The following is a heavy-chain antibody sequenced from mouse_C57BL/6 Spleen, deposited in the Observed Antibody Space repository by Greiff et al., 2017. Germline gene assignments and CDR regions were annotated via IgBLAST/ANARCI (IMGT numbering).Heavy chain of an antibody. V-gene: IGHV1-64*01. CDR1: GYTFTSYW. CDR2: IHPKSGST. Sequence: VQLQQPGAELVKPGASVTLSCKASGYTFTSYWMHWVKQRPGQGLEWIGMIHPKSGSTNYNEKFKSKATLTVDKSSSTAYMQLSRLTSEDSAVYYGARAGYGSYVAYWGQGTLVTVSA. J-gene: IGHJ3*01. CDR3: ARAGYGSYVAY. D-gene: IGHD2-10*02.